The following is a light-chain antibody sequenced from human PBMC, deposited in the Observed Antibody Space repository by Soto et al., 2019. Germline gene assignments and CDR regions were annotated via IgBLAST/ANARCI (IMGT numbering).Light chain of an antibody. CDR1: QGIGDT. CDR3: QQYGSSLPIT. Sequence: EVVMTQSPATLSVSPGEGVTLSCRASQGIGDTLAWYQHKPGQTPRLLIYGASSRATGIPDRFSGSGSGTDFTLTISRLEPEDFAVYYCQQYGSSLPITFGQGTRLEIK. V-gene: IGKV3-20*01. J-gene: IGKJ5*01. CDR2: GAS.